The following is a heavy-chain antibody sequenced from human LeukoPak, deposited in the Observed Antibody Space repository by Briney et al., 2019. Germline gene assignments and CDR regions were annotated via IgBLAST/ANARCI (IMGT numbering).Heavy chain of an antibody. CDR2: IKQDGGEK. CDR1: GFTFSSYA. CDR3: ARVGARQILEY. D-gene: IGHD4-17*01. Sequence: GGSLRLSCPASGFTFSSYAMSWVRQAPGKGLEWVANIKQDGGEKYYLDSVKGRFTVSRDNAKNSLYLQMNSLRAEDTAVYYCARVGARQILEYWGQGTLVTVSS. J-gene: IGHJ4*02. V-gene: IGHV3-7*01.